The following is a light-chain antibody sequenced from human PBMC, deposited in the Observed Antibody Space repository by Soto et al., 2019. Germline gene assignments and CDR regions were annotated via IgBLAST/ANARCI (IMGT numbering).Light chain of an antibody. CDR2: EVS. CDR1: SSDVGSYNL. Sequence: QSVLTQPASVSGSPGQSITISCTGTSSDVGSYNLVSWYQQHPGKAPKLMIYEVSKRPSGVSNRFSGSKSGNTASLTISGLQAEDEADYYCCSYAGSSTFTVFGGVTKVTVL. CDR3: CSYAGSSTFTV. J-gene: IGLJ2*01. V-gene: IGLV2-23*02.